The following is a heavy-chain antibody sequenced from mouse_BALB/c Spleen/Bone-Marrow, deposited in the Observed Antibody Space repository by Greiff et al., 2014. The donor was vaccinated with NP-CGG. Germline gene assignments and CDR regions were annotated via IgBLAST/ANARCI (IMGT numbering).Heavy chain of an antibody. CDR3: ARGGYGNVYYAMDY. J-gene: IGHJ4*01. D-gene: IGHD2-10*02. CDR2: INPYNDGT. Sequence: EVQLQESGPELVKPGASVKMSCKASGYTFTSYVMHWVKQKPGQGLEWIGYINPYNDGTKYNEKFKGKATLTSDKSSSTAYMELSSLTSEDSAVYYCARGGYGNVYYAMDYRGQGTSVTVSS. V-gene: IGHV1-14*01. CDR1: GYTFTSYV.